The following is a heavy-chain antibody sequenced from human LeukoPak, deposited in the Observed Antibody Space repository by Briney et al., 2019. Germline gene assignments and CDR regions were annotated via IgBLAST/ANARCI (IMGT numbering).Heavy chain of an antibody. CDR3: AREGGPSGWV. V-gene: IGHV1-2*02. J-gene: IGHJ6*04. CDR1: GYTFTGYY. Sequence: WASVTVSCRASGYTFTGYYMHWVRQAPGQGLEWMGWINPNSGGTNYAQKFQGRVTMTRDTSISTAYMELSRLRSDDTAVYYCAREGGPSGWVWGKGTTVTVSS. CDR2: INPNSGGT. D-gene: IGHD6-19*01.